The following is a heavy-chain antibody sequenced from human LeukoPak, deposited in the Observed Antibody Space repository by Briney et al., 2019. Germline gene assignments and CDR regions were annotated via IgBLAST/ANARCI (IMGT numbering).Heavy chain of an antibody. CDR2: INPNSGVT. D-gene: IGHD5-18*01. J-gene: IGHJ4*02. V-gene: IGHV1-2*02. CDR3: ARGTGEGYTYGRYYFDY. CDR1: RCTFTGYY. Sequence: GASVKVSCKASRCTFTGYYMHWVRQAPGQGLEWMGWINPNSGVTDYAQNFQGRVTMTRDTSISTAYVELSRLRSDDTAVYYCARGTGEGYTYGRYYFDYWGQGTLVTVSS.